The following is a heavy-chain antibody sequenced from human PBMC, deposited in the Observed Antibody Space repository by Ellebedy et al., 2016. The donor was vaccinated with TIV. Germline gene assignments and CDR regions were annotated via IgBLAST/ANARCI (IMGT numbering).Heavy chain of an antibody. V-gene: IGHV4-30-4*08. CDR1: SVSISSGAYY. CDR2: IYYTGST. Sequence: MPSETLSLTCTVSSVSISSGAYYWSWIRQFWGKGLEWIGYIYYTGSTYWNPPLKSRVTLSGNTSKNQFSLKLSSVTAADTAVYYCARKSLSNWSFDLWGRGTLVTVSS. J-gene: IGHJ2*01. CDR3: ARKSLSNWSFDL.